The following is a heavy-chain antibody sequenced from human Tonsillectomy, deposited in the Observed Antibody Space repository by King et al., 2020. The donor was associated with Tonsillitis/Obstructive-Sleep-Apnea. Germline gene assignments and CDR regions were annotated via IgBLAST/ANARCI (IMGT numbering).Heavy chain of an antibody. Sequence: QLVQSGAEVKKPGESLRLSCKGSGYSFTSYWINWVRQMPGKGLEWVGSIDPSDSYTNYSPSFQGHVTISADKSISTAYLQWSSLKASDTAMYYCARFSGAYCGVDCYSDDYWYFDLWGRGTLVAVSS. CDR1: GYSFTSYW. CDR3: ARFSGAYCGVDCYSDDYWYFDL. J-gene: IGHJ2*01. CDR2: IDPSDSYT. D-gene: IGHD2-21*02. V-gene: IGHV5-10-1*01.